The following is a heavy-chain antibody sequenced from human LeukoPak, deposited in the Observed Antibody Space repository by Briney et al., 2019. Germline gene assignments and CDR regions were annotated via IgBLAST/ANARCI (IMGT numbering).Heavy chain of an antibody. Sequence: GGSLRLSCAASGFTFSSYGMHWVRQAPGKGLEWVAVISYDGSNKYYADSVKGRFTISRDNSKNTLYLQMNSLRAEDTAVYYCARGYCSGGSCYSGYYFDYWGQGTLVTVSS. D-gene: IGHD2-15*01. J-gene: IGHJ4*02. CDR1: GFTFSSYG. CDR3: ARGYCSGGSCYSGYYFDY. CDR2: ISYDGSNK. V-gene: IGHV3-30*03.